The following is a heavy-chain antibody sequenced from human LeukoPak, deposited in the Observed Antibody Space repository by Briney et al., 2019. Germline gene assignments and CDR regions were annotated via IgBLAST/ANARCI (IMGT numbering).Heavy chain of an antibody. Sequence: GGSLRLSCAASGFTFSSYSMNWVRQAPGKGLEWVSSISSSSSYIYYADSVKGRFTISRDNAKNSLYLQMNSLRAEDTAVYYCAKDFTPGWSIAARAAGYWGQGTLVTVSS. J-gene: IGHJ4*02. CDR3: AKDFTPGWSIAARAAGY. V-gene: IGHV3-21*01. CDR2: ISSSSSYI. CDR1: GFTFSSYS. D-gene: IGHD6-6*01.